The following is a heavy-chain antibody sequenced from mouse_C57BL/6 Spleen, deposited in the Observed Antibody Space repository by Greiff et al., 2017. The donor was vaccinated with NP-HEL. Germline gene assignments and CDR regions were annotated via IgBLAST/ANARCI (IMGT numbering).Heavy chain of an antibody. V-gene: IGHV1-54*01. CDR1: GYAFTNYL. J-gene: IGHJ4*01. CDR3: ASSDYAMDY. Sequence: QVQLQQSGAELVRPGTSVKVSCKASGYAFTNYLLEWVKQRPGQGLEWIGVINPGSGGTNYNEKFKGKATLTADKSSSTAYMQLSSLTSEDSAVYFCASSDYAMDYWGQGTSVTVSS. CDR2: INPGSGGT.